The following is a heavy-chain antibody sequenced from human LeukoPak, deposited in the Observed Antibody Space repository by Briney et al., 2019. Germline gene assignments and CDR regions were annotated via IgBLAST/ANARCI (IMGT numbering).Heavy chain of an antibody. CDR1: GYTFTSYD. D-gene: IGHD1-26*01. Sequence: ASVKVSCKASGYTFTSYDINWVRQATGQGLEWMGWMNPNSGNTGYAQKFQGRVTMTRNTSINTAYMELSSLRSEDTAVYYCARDYGSPWAFDIWGQGTMVTVSS. CDR3: ARDYGSPWAFDI. CDR2: MNPNSGNT. J-gene: IGHJ3*02. V-gene: IGHV1-8*01.